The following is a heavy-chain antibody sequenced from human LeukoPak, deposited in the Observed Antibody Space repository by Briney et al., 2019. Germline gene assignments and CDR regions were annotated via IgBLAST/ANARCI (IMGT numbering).Heavy chain of an antibody. CDR2: ISHSGTT. J-gene: IGHJ4*02. CDR3: TRENRPFCPFAY. CDR1: GGSIDITNY. D-gene: IGHD2/OR15-2a*01. V-gene: IGHV4-4*02. Sequence: SGTLSLTCGVSGGSIDITNYWSWVRQAPGKGLEWIGEISHSGTTNYNPSLRSRVTMFLDRANNQFSLSLTSVTAADSAVYYCTRENRPFCPFAYWGQGVLVTVSS.